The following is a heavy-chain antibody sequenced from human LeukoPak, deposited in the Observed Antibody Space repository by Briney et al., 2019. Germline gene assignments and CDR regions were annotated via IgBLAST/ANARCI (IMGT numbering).Heavy chain of an antibody. Sequence: GGSLRLSCAASGFTFSSYEMNWVRQAPGKGLEWVSYISSSGSTIYYADSVKGRFTISRDNAKNSLYLQMNSLRAEDTAVYYCARGPSYDYVWGSYRPYFDYWGQGTLVTVSS. CDR2: ISSSGSTI. CDR3: ARGPSYDYVWGSYRPYFDY. V-gene: IGHV3-48*03. D-gene: IGHD3-16*02. CDR1: GFTFSSYE. J-gene: IGHJ4*02.